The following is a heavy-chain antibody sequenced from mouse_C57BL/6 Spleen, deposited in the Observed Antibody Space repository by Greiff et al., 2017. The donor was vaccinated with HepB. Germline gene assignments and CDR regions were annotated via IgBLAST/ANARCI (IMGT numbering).Heavy chain of an antibody. CDR3: ANSGTFAY. J-gene: IGHJ3*01. Sequence: VQLQQPGAELVRPGTSVKLSCKASGYTFTSYWMHWVKQRPGQGLEWIGVIDPSDSYTNYNQKFKGKATLTVDTSSSTAYMQLSSLTSEDSAVYYCANSGTFAYWGQGTLVTVSA. CDR2: IDPSDSYT. V-gene: IGHV1-59*01. CDR1: GYTFTSYW. D-gene: IGHD4-1*01.